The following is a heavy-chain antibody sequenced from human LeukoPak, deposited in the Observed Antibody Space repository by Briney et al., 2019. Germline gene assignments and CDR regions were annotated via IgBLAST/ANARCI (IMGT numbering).Heavy chain of an antibody. J-gene: IGHJ4*02. Sequence: ASVKVSCKASGYTFTSYGISWVRQAPGQGLEWMGWISAYNGNTNYAQKLQGRVTMTTDTSTSTAYMELRSLRSEDTAVYYCATEGNYYDSSGYFGWGQGTLVTVSS. CDR3: ATEGNYYDSSGYFG. V-gene: IGHV1-18*01. CDR1: GYTFTSYG. D-gene: IGHD3-22*01. CDR2: ISAYNGNT.